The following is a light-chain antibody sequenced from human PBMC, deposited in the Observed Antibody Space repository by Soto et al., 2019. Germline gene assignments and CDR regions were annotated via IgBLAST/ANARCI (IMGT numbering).Light chain of an antibody. V-gene: IGKV2-28*01. CDR2: LGS. Sequence: DIVMTQSPLSLPVTPGEPASISCRSSQSLLHRNGYNYLDWYLQKPGQSPQLLIYLGSNRASGVPDRFSGSGSGTDFTLKISRVEAEDVGVYYCMQALQTPRTCGQGTKAEIK. J-gene: IGKJ1*01. CDR3: MQALQTPRT. CDR1: QSLLHRNGYNY.